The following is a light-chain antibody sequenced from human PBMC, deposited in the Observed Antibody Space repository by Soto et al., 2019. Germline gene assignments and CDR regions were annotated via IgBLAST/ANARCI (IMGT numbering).Light chain of an antibody. CDR1: RRDISSYNY. CDR2: EVS. V-gene: IGLV2-14*01. CDR3: SSYASGSTLFV. J-gene: IGLJ1*01. Sequence: QSALTQPASVSGSPGQSITISWTGTRRDISSYNYVSWYQQHPGKAPKLLIYEVSNRPSGVSNRFSGSKSGNTASLTISGLQAEDEADFYCSSYASGSTLFVFGTGTKLTVL.